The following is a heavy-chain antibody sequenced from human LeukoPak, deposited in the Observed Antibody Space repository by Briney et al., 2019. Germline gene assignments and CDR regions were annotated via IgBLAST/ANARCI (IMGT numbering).Heavy chain of an antibody. CDR2: TYYWSKWSS. D-gene: IGHD1-1*01. V-gene: IGHV6-1*01. CDR1: GDSVSSSAS. J-gene: IGHJ5*02. Sequence: SQTLSLTCAISGDSVSSSASWNWIRQSPSRGLEWLGRTYYWSKWSSDYATSVKSRITINADTSKNQFSLQLSSVIPEDTAVYYCARDADSSNEWGPFDPWGQGTLVTVSS. CDR3: ARDADSSNEWGPFDP.